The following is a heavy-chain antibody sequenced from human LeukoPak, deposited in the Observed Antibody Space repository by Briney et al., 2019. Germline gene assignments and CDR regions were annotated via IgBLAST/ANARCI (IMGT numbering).Heavy chain of an antibody. CDR1: GGTFSSYA. D-gene: IGHD2-21*02. CDR2: TIPIFGTA. J-gene: IGHJ4*02. Sequence: ASVKVSCKASGGTFSSYAISWVRQAPGQGLEWMGGTIPIFGTANYAQKFQGRVTITADKSTSTAYMELSSLRSEDTAVYYCARSESYCGGDCGFDYWGQGTLVTVSS. V-gene: IGHV1-69*06. CDR3: ARSESYCGGDCGFDY.